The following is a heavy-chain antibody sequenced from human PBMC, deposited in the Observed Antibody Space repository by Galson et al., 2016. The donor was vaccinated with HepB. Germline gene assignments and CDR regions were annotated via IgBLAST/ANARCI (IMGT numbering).Heavy chain of an antibody. CDR2: IRGTGSTT. D-gene: IGHD6-19*01. Sequence: SLRLSCAASGFTFSSYAMGWVRQGPGKGLEWVSVIRGTGSTTYYADSVKGRFTVSRDNSKNTLYLQMNSLRVEDTAVYYCAKGVAGKGFDYWGQGHLVTVSS. V-gene: IGHV3-23*01. J-gene: IGHJ4*02. CDR3: AKGVAGKGFDY. CDR1: GFTFSSYA.